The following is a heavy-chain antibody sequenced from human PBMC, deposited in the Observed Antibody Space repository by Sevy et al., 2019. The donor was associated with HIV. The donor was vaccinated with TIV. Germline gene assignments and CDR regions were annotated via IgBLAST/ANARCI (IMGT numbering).Heavy chain of an antibody. CDR2: ISYDGSNK. D-gene: IGHD3-22*01. J-gene: IGHJ4*02. V-gene: IGHV3-30*18. CDR3: AKVGPSYYYDSSGYYEGKGDFDY. Sequence: GSLRLSCAASGFTFSSYGMHWVRQAPGKGLEWVAVISYDGSNKYYADSVKGRFTISRDNSKNTLYLQMNSLRAEDTAVYYCAKVGPSYYYDSSGYYEGKGDFDYWGQGTLVTVSS. CDR1: GFTFSSYG.